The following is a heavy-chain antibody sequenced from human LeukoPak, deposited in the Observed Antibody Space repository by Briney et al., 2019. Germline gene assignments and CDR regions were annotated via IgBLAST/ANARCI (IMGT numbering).Heavy chain of an antibody. J-gene: IGHJ5*02. CDR1: GGSVSRSNW. V-gene: IGHV4-4*02. D-gene: IGHD2-2*01. CDR2: IHHSGST. CDR3: ARTEAFCSDTSCSNWFDP. Sequence: ASETLSLTCAVSGGSVSRSNWWNWVRPPPGKGLEWIGEIHHSGSTNYNPSLKSRVTMSVDKSKNQFSLKLSSVTAADTAVYYCARTEAFCSDTSCSNWFDPWGQGTLVTVSS.